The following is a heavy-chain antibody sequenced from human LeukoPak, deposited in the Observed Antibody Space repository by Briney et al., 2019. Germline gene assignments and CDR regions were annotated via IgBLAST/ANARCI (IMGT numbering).Heavy chain of an antibody. CDR1: GFTFSSYS. J-gene: IGHJ3*02. Sequence: KPGGSLRLSCAASGFTFSSYSMNWVRQAPGKGLEWVSSISSSSSYIYYADSVKGRFTISRDNAKSSLYLQMNSLRAEDTAVYYCARVDDYGDREGAFDIWGQGTMVTVSS. V-gene: IGHV3-21*01. CDR3: ARVDDYGDREGAFDI. CDR2: ISSSSSYI. D-gene: IGHD4-17*01.